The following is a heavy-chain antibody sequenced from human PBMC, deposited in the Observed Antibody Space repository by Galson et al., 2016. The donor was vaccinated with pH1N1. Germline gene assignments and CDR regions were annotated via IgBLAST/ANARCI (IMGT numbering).Heavy chain of an antibody. Sequence: SLRLSCAASGFTFDDYAMHWVRQAPGKGLEWVSGISWNSGSIDYADSVKGRFTISRDNAKNSLYLQMNSLRAEDTALYYCAKGDTFAGIGFDDWGQGTLVIVSS. CDR2: ISWNSGSI. CDR1: GFTFDDYA. J-gene: IGHJ4*02. D-gene: IGHD3-10*01. V-gene: IGHV3-9*01. CDR3: AKGDTFAGIGFDD.